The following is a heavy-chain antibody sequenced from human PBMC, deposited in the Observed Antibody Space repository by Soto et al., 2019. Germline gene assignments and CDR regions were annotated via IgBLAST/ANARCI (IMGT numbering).Heavy chain of an antibody. V-gene: IGHV3-33*01. CDR1: GFTFSGYG. D-gene: IGHD2-2*02. CDR2: IWSDGSQK. Sequence: QVQLVESGGGVVQPETSLRLSCAASGFTFSGYGMHWVRQAPGKGLEWVAVIWSDGSQKYYADSVKGRFTFSRDNSKNTLYLQMNSLRAEETAVYFCARDGPTAVLPATIDSWGQGTLVTVSS. CDR3: ARDGPTAVLPATIDS. J-gene: IGHJ4*02.